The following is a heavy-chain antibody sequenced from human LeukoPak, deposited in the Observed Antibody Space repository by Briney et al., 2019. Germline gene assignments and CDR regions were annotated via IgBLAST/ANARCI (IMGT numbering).Heavy chain of an antibody. V-gene: IGHV3-30*03. D-gene: IGHD3-16*01. Sequence: PGGSLRLSCAASGFSFTDYPMNWVRQAPGKGLEWVAFISYDGSFKFYADSVKGRFTISRDNSKNTLSLQTNSLRAEDTAVYYCARPIITFGGVRYGMDVWGQGTTVTVSS. CDR2: ISYDGSFK. CDR1: GFSFTDYP. J-gene: IGHJ6*02. CDR3: ARPIITFGGVRYGMDV.